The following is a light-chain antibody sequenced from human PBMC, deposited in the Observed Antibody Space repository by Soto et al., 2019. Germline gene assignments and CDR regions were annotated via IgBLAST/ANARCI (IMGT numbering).Light chain of an antibody. CDR1: HSLVYSDGNTY. CDR2: QVS. Sequence: DAVMTQSPLSLSVTLGQPASISCRSSHSLVYSDGNTYLNWCQQRAGQSPRRLIYQVSKRASGVSDRFSGSGSGDYFTLNSSRVEAEDVGDYYCMQGIPPKIFGQGTKVEIK. V-gene: IGKV2-30*01. J-gene: IGKJ2*01. CDR3: MQGIPPKI.